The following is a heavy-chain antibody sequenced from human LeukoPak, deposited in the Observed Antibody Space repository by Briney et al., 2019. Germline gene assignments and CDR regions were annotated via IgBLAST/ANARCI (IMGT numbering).Heavy chain of an antibody. J-gene: IGHJ4*02. Sequence: MSSETLSLTCTVSGGSISSYYWSWIRQPPGKGLEWIGYIYYSGSTNYNPSLKSRVTMSVDTSKNQFSLKLSSVTAADTAVYYCARGFYYFDYWGQGTLVTVSS. CDR2: IYYSGST. CDR1: GGSISSYY. D-gene: IGHD3-10*01. V-gene: IGHV4-59*12. CDR3: ARGFYYFDY.